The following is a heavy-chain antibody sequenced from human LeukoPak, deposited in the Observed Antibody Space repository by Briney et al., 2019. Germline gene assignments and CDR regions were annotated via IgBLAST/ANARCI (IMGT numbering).Heavy chain of an antibody. CDR3: ASSIVVVPAAMDYYYMDV. J-gene: IGHJ6*03. V-gene: IGHV4-30-4*08. CDR2: IYYSGST. CDR1: GGSISSGAYY. D-gene: IGHD2-2*01. Sequence: SETLSLTCTVSGGSISSGAYYWSWIRQPPGKGLEWIGYIYYSGSTYYNPSLKSRVTISVDTSKNQFSLKLSSVTAAGTAVYYCASSIVVVPAAMDYYYMDVWGKGTTVTVSS.